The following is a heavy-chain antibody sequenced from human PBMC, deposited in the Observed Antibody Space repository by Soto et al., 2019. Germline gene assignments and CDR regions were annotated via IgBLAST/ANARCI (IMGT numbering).Heavy chain of an antibody. D-gene: IGHD5-12*01. Sequence: SVKVSCKASGGTFSSYAISWVRQAPGQGLEWMGGIIPIFGTANYAQKFQGRVTITADKSTSTAYMELSSLRSEDTAVYYCARGRWLQSDYYYGMDVWGQGTTVIAP. CDR1: GGTFSSYA. V-gene: IGHV1-69*06. CDR2: IIPIFGTA. CDR3: ARGRWLQSDYYYGMDV. J-gene: IGHJ6*02.